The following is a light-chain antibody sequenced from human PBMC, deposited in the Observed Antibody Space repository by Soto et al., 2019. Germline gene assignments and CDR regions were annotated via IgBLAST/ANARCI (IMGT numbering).Light chain of an antibody. CDR3: QQYYSTPLT. V-gene: IGKV4-1*01. Sequence: DIVMTQSPDSLAVSLGERATINCKSSQSVLYSSNNKNYLAWYQQKPGQPPKLLIYWASARESGVPDRFSGRGSVTDFTLTISGLQAEDVAVYYCQQYYSTPLTFGGGTKVEIK. CDR1: QSVLYSSNNKNY. J-gene: IGKJ4*01. CDR2: WAS.